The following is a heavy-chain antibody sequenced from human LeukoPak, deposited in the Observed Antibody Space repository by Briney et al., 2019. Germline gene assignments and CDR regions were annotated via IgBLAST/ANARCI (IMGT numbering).Heavy chain of an antibody. D-gene: IGHD3-10*01. V-gene: IGHV3-30*02. CDR3: AKANLNCYGSGSYYSY. CDR2: IRYDGSNK. J-gene: IGHJ4*02. Sequence: PGGSLRLSCAASGFTFSSYGMHWVRQAPGKGLEWVAFIRYDGSNKYYADSVKGRFTISRDNSKNTLYLQMNSLRAEDTAVYYCAKANLNCYGSGSYYSYWGQGTLVTVSS. CDR1: GFTFSSYG.